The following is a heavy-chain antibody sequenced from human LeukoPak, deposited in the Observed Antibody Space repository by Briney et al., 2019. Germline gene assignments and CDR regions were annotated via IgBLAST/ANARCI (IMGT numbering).Heavy chain of an antibody. CDR2: TRNKANSYTT. CDR3: ARAISDSNGYYYFDY. V-gene: IGHV3-72*01. D-gene: IGHD3-22*01. J-gene: IGHJ4*02. Sequence: GGSLRLSCAASGFTFSDHYMDWVRQAPGKGLEWVGRTRNKANSYTTEYAASVKGRFTISRDESKNSLYLQMNSLNTEVTAVYYCARAISDSNGYYYFDYWGQGTLVTASS. CDR1: GFTFSDHY.